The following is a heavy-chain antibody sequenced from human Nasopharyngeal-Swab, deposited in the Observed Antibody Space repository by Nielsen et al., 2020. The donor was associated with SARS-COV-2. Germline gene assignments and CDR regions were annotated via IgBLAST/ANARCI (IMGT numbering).Heavy chain of an antibody. CDR2: IRSKGNNYAT. CDR3: TRCGGGCYSGRDY. Sequence: GESLKISCAASGFTFSDSAIHWLRQASGKGLEWVGRIRSKGNNYATAYAASVKGRFIIFRDDPTNTAYLQMNSLKTEDTAVYYCTRCGGGCYSGRDYWGQGTLVTVSS. J-gene: IGHJ4*02. D-gene: IGHD2-21*02. CDR1: GFTFSDSA. V-gene: IGHV3-73*01.